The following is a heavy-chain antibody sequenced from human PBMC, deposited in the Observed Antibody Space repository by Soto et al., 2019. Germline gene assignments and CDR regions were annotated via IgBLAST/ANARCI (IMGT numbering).Heavy chain of an antibody. CDR2: IYSTENT. V-gene: IGHV4-39*01. CDR1: GGSVSSNSYS. D-gene: IGHD2-2*03. Sequence: SETLSLTCTVSGGSVSSNSYSWGLIRQSPGKGLEWIGTIYSTENTYYNPSLLSRVTISVDTSKNEFSLRLSSVTAADTAVYYCARLNGYCVSTNCHGYYGMDVWGQGTTVTVSS. CDR3: ARLNGYCVSTNCHGYYGMDV. J-gene: IGHJ6*02.